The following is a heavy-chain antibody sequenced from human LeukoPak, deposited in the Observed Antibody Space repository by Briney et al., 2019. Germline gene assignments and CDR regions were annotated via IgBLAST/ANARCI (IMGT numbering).Heavy chain of an antibody. V-gene: IGHV4-38-2*02. CDR2: IYHSGST. D-gene: IGHD3-10*01. Sequence: SETLSLTCAVSGYSISSGYYWGWIRQPPGKGLEWIGSIYHSGSTYYNPSLKSRVTISVDTSKNQFSLELSSVTAADTAVYYCARDSEDELLWFGAYGMDVWGKGTTVTVSS. CDR3: ARDSEDELLWFGAYGMDV. J-gene: IGHJ6*04. CDR1: GYSISSGYY.